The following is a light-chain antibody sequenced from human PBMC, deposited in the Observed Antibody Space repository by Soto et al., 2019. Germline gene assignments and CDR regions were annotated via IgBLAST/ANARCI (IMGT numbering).Light chain of an antibody. CDR3: SSYAGRNNVV. Sequence: QSALTQPPSASGSPGQSVTISCTGTSRDVGGYNYVSWYQQHPGKAPKLMIYEVSKRPSGVPDRFSGSKSGNTASLTVSGLQAEDEAYYYCSSYAGRNNVVFGGGTKLTVL. V-gene: IGLV2-8*01. J-gene: IGLJ2*01. CDR2: EVS. CDR1: SRDVGGYNY.